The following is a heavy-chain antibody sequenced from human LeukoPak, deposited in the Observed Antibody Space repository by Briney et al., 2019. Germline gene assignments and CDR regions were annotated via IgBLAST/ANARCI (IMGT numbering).Heavy chain of an antibody. CDR1: GGSISRYY. D-gene: IGHD3-10*01. J-gene: IGHJ6*03. Sequence: PSETLSLTCTVSGGSISRYYWSWIRQPPGKGLEWVGYVYFSGSTNYNPSLKSRVTISVDTSKNQFSLILTSVTAADTALYYCARSHYYTGRGAYLGRDRFDYFYMDVWGKGATVTVSS. CDR2: VYFSGST. CDR3: ARSHYYTGRGAYLGRDRFDYFYMDV. V-gene: IGHV4-59*01.